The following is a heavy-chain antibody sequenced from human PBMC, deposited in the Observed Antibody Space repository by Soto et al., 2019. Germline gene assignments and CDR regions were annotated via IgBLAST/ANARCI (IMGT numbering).Heavy chain of an antibody. CDR1: GFTFSSYA. CDR3: AKDVSVRGVIYYFDY. J-gene: IGHJ4*01. CDR2: ISGSGGST. Sequence: EVQLLESGGGLVQPGGSLRLSCAASGFTFSSYAMSWVRQAPGKGLEWVSAISGSGGSTYYADSVKGRFTISRDNSKTTLYLQMNSLRAEDTAVYYCAKDVSVRGVIYYFDYWCHGTLVTVSS. V-gene: IGHV3-23*01. D-gene: IGHD3-10*01.